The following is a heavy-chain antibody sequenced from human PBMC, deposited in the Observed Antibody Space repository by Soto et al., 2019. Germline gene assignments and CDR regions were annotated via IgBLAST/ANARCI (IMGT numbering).Heavy chain of an antibody. Sequence: VQLVESGGGLVKPGGSLRLSCAASGFTFSSYSMNWVRQAPGKGLEWVSSISSSSSYIYYADSVKGRFTISRDNAKNSLYLQMNSLRAEDTAVYYCAREANVLLWFGESSDAFDIWGQGTMVTVSS. CDR2: ISSSSSYI. V-gene: IGHV3-21*01. CDR3: AREANVLLWFGESSDAFDI. CDR1: GFTFSSYS. D-gene: IGHD3-10*01. J-gene: IGHJ3*02.